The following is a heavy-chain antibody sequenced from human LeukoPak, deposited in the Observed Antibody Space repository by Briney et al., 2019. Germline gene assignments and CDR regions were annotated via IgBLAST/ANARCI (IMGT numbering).Heavy chain of an antibody. CDR3: AREGQAQYYYDSSGYYRDPGYYFDY. D-gene: IGHD3-22*01. Sequence: PSETLSLTCTVSGGSVSSDSYFWSWIRQPPGKGLEWIGYIYYIGSTNYNPSLKSRVTISLDTSKNHFSLKLSSVTAADTAVYYCAREGQAQYYYDSSGYYRDPGYYFDYWGQGTLVTVSS. V-gene: IGHV4-61*03. CDR1: GGSVSSDSYF. CDR2: IYYIGST. J-gene: IGHJ4*02.